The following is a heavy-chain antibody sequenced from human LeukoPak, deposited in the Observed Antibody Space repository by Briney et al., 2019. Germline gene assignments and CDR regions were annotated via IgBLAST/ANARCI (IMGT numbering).Heavy chain of an antibody. CDR2: INPSGGST. Sequence: GASVKVSCKASGYTFTSYYMHWVRQAPGQGLEWMGIINPSGGSTSYAQKFQGRVTMTEDTSTDTAYMELSSLRSEDTAVYYCATLSSYGDYLQNYYGMDVWGQGTTVTVSS. V-gene: IGHV1-46*01. D-gene: IGHD4-17*01. CDR1: GYTFTSYY. J-gene: IGHJ6*02. CDR3: ATLSSYGDYLQNYYGMDV.